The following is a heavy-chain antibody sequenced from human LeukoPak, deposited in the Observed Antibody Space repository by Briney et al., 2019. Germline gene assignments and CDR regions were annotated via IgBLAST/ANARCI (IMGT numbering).Heavy chain of an antibody. CDR1: GFTFSNYW. J-gene: IGHJ3*01. D-gene: IGHD1-26*01. CDR3: ARGGGYSGSFYDAFDV. Sequence: GGSLRLSCAASGFTFSNYWMSWVRQAPGKGLEWVANIKQDGSEKFYVDSVKGRFTISRDNAKNSLYLQMNSLRAEDTAVYYCARGGGYSGSFYDAFDVWGQGTMVTVSS. V-gene: IGHV3-7*04. CDR2: IKQDGSEK.